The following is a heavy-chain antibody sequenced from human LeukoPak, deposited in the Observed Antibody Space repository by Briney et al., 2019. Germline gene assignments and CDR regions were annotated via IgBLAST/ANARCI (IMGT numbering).Heavy chain of an antibody. D-gene: IGHD3-10*01. Sequence: PSETLSLTCTVSGGSISSLYCNWIRQPPGKGPEWIGYIHSSGSMTSNPSLKSRVAMSIDTSKKQVSLRLNSVTPTDTAVYYCARGLGREIITVGYWGQGTLVTVSS. J-gene: IGHJ4*02. CDR3: ARGLGREIITVGY. CDR1: GGSISSLY. CDR2: IHSSGSM. V-gene: IGHV4-4*09.